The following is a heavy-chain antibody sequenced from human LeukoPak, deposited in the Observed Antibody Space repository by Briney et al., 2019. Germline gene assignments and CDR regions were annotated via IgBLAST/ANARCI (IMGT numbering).Heavy chain of an antibody. CDR3: VGGIGWQPDY. V-gene: IGHV3-7*03. J-gene: IGHJ4*02. Sequence: HPGGSLRLSCAASPGITFSDYWMNWVRQAPGQGLEWVAIIRQDGREKLYLDSVKGRFTISRDNAKSSVYLQINSLRAEDTAVYYCVGGIGWQPDYWGQGTLVTVSS. D-gene: IGHD6-19*01. CDR1: PGITFSDYW. CDR2: IRQDGREK.